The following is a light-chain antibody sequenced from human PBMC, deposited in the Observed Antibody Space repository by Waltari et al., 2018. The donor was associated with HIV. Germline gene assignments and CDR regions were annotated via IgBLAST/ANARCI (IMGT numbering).Light chain of an antibody. CDR3: HVWDRRTDHEV. J-gene: IGLJ2*01. CDR2: DDS. V-gene: IGLV3-21*02. Sequence: SYALTEPSSVPVAPGQTARSTRVVSKTGSKRENWYQRKPGQAPVLVVDDDSDRPAGIPGRFSGSNSGDTATLTISRVEAGDAAAYFCHVWDRRTDHEVFGG. CDR1: KTGSKR.